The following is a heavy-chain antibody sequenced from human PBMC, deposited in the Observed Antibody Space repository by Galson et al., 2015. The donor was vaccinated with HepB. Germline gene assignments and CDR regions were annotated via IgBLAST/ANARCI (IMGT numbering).Heavy chain of an antibody. V-gene: IGHV4-4*02. CDR1: GGSISSTYT. J-gene: IGHJ6*03. CDR2: VDYSGST. Sequence: TLSLTCAVSGGSISSTYTWNWVRQPPGKGLEWIGEVDYSGSTNYNPSLKSRVTILLDKPKKQFSLKLSSVTAADTAVYYCARDGYMDVWGKGTTVTVSS. CDR3: ARDGYMDV.